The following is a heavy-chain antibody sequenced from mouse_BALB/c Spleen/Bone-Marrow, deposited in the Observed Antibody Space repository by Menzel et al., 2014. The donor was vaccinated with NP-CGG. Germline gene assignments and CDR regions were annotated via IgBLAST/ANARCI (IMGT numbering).Heavy chain of an antibody. CDR3: ARPRFAY. V-gene: IGHV5-9-1*01. Sequence: EVMLVESGGGLVKPGGSLKLSCAASGFTFSSYAMSWVRQTPEKRLEWVATISSGGSYTYYPDSVKGRFTISRDNAKNTLYLQMSSLRSEDTAVYYCARPRFAYWGQGTLVTVSA. J-gene: IGHJ3*01. CDR1: GFTFSSYA. CDR2: ISSGGSYT.